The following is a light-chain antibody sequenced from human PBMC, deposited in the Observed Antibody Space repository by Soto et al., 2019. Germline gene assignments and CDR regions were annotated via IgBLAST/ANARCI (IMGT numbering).Light chain of an antibody. CDR3: QQYNNWIVT. CDR2: GAS. Sequence: EIVLTQSPGTPSLSPGERATLSCRGSRDVSSRYLDWYQQKPGQAPRLLIYGASGRATGIPERLSGSGYGTELTLTISSMKSEDFAVYYCQQYNNWIVTFGQGTRLEIK. CDR1: RDVSSRY. V-gene: IGKV3-20*01. J-gene: IGKJ5*01.